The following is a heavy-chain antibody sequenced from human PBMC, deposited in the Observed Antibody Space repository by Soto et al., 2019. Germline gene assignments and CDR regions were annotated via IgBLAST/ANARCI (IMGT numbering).Heavy chain of an antibody. V-gene: IGHV3-21*06. D-gene: IGHD6-6*01. Sequence: EVQLVESGGGLVQPGGSLRLSCAASGFTLSNYRMTWVRQGPGKGLEWVSSINSRADYTHYTESVKGRFTISRDNAKNSVYLHMNSLRAEDAAVYYCGREKEDEGSSSLRVYYGVDVWGQGTTVIVSS. J-gene: IGHJ6*02. CDR3: GREKEDEGSSSLRVYYGVDV. CDR2: INSRADYT. CDR1: GFTLSNYR.